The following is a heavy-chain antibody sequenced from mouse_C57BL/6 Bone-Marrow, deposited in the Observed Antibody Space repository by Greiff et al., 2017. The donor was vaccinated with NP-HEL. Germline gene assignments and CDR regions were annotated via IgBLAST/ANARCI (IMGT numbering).Heavy chain of an antibody. Sequence: QVQLQQSGPELVKPGASVKISCKASGYSFTSYYIHWVKPRPGQGLEWIGWIYPGSGNTKYNEKFKGKATLTADTSSSTAYMQLSSLTSEDSAVYYCAPSTMVTLYFDYWGQGTTLTVSS. CDR2: IYPGSGNT. V-gene: IGHV1-66*01. D-gene: IGHD2-2*01. CDR3: APSTMVTLYFDY. CDR1: GYSFTSYY. J-gene: IGHJ2*01.